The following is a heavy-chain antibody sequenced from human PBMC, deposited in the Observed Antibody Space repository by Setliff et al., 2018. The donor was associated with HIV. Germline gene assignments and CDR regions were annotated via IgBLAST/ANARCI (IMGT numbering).Heavy chain of an antibody. J-gene: IGHJ4*02. CDR3: AHRRSGNLFDY. Sequence: ESGPTLVNPTQTLTLTCTFSGFSLSPRGKSVSWNRQPPGKALEWLARIDWADAKYYSTSLKTRLTISKDTSKNQVVLTMTNMDPVDTATYSCAHRRSGNLFDYWGQGTLVTVSS. CDR1: GFSLSPRGKS. D-gene: IGHD1-1*01. V-gene: IGHV2-70*12. CDR2: IDWADAK.